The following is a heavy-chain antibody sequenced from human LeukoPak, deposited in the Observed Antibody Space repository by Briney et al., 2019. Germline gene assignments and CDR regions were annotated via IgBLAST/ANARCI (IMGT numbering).Heavy chain of an antibody. CDR2: LKHHGSGK. CDR1: GFTFSSYC. V-gene: IGHV3-7*01. D-gene: IGHD6-6*01. J-gene: IGHJ4*02. Sequence: PGGSLRLSWAASGFTFSSYCLSWVRKATAYGHPYVDNLKHHGSGKYYVDSVKGRFTISRDNAKNSLYLQMNSLRAEDTAVYYCAREGFVVVEYSSSELIDYWGQGTLVTVSS. CDR3: AREGFVVVEYSSSELIDY.